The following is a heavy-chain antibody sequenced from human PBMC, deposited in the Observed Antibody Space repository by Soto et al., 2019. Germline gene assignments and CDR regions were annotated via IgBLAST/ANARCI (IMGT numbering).Heavy chain of an antibody. CDR3: AKDELVGGGDCCASDY. D-gene: IGHD2-21*02. J-gene: IGHJ4*02. CDR1: GFTFSSYD. Sequence: GGSLRLSCAASGFTFSSYDMSRVRRAPGKGLEWVSGISGSGYITYYADSVKGRFTISRDNSKNTLYLQMNSLRAEDTAAYYCAKDELVGGGDCCASDYWGQGSLVTVSS. V-gene: IGHV3-23*01. CDR2: ISGSGYIT.